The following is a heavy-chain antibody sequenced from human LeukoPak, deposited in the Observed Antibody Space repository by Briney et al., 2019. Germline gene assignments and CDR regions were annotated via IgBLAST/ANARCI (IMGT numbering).Heavy chain of an antibody. CDR2: ISGSGGST. V-gene: IGHV3-23*01. D-gene: IGHD3-10*01. J-gene: IGHJ4*02. CDR1: GFTFSSYG. CDR3: AKAPRGSGSYYFDY. Sequence: GGSLRLSCAASGFTFSSYGMSWVRQAPGKGLEWVSAISGSGGSTYYADSVKGRFTISRDNSKNTLYLQMNSLRAEDTAVYYCAKAPRGSGSYYFDYWGQGTLVTVSS.